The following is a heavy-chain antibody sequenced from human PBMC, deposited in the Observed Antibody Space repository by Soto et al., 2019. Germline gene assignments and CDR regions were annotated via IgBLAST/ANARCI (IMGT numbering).Heavy chain of an antibody. CDR1: GFTFDDYA. V-gene: IGHV3-9*01. D-gene: IGHD1-1*01. CDR2: ISWNSGSI. CDR3: AKDATLYYYYYMDV. Sequence: EVQLVESGGGLVQPGRSLRLSCAASGFTFDDYAMHWVRQAPGKGLEWVSGISWNSGSIGYADSVKGRFTISRDNAKNSLYLQMNSLRAEDTALYYCAKDATLYYYYYMDVWGKGTTVTVSS. J-gene: IGHJ6*03.